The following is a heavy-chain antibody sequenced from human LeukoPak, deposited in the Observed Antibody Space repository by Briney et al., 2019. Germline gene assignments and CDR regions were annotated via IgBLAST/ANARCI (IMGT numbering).Heavy chain of an antibody. J-gene: IGHJ4*02. CDR2: INPNSGGT. Sequence: GASVKVSCKASGYTFTGYYMHWVRQAPGQGLEWMGWINPNSGGTNYAQKFQGRVTMTRDTSISTAYMELSRLRSDDTAVYYCARDQHIPYSGRYYVGDYWGQGTLVTVSS. CDR3: ARDQHIPYSGRYYVGDY. V-gene: IGHV1-2*02. D-gene: IGHD1-26*01. CDR1: GYTFTGYY.